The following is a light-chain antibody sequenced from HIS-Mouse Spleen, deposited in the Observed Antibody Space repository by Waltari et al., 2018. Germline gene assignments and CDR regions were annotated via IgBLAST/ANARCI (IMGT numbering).Light chain of an antibody. CDR2: GAS. J-gene: IGKJ1*01. V-gene: IGKV3-15*01. CDR3: QQYNNWPPWT. Sequence: EIVMTQSPATLSVSPGERATLPCRARQSVSSNLAWYQQKPGQPPRRLIYGASTRATGIRARSSGSGSWTEFTLTISSMQSEDFAVYYCQQYNNWPPWTFGQGTTV. CDR1: QSVSSN.